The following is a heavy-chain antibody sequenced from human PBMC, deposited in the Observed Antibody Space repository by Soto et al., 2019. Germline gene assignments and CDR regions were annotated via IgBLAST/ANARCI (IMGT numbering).Heavy chain of an antibody. J-gene: IGHJ5*02. CDR2: TYHSGST. Sequence: QVQLQESGPGLVKPSQTLSLTCTVSGDSIRSGGYYWSWIRQPPGKGLEWIGYTYHSGSTYYNPSLKSRVNIAVDTSKNQFALKVKSVTAAGTAVYYCARLLGTTVIRWFDPWGQGTLVTVSS. V-gene: IGHV4-30-4*01. CDR1: GDSIRSGGYY. CDR3: ARLLGTTVIRWFDP. D-gene: IGHD1-7*01.